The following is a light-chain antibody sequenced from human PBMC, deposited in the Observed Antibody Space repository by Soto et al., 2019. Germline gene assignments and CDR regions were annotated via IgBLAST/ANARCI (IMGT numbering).Light chain of an antibody. CDR1: SSDIGAYNF. J-gene: IGLJ2*01. CDR3: TSWTTSTTMI. CDR2: DVN. V-gene: IGLV2-14*03. Sequence: QSALTQPASVSGSPGQSITISCTGTSSDIGAYNFVSWYQQHPGKAPKLMLYDVNIRPSGVSNRFSGSKSGNTASLTISGLQAEDEADYYCTSWTTSTTMIFGGGTKQTGL.